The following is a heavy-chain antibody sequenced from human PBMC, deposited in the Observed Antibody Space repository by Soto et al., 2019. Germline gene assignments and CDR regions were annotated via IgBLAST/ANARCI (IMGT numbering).Heavy chain of an antibody. J-gene: IGHJ4*02. CDR1: GFTFDDYA. Sequence: EVQLVESGGGLVQPGRSLRLSCAASGFTFDDYAMHWVRQAPGKGLEWVSGISWNSGSICYADSVKGRFTISRDNAKKSLYLQMNSLVYEYTALYSFAKGGHLFTEGGGDWGQGTLVTVSS. V-gene: IGHV3-9*01. CDR3: AKGGHLFTEGGGD. CDR2: ISWNSGSI. D-gene: IGHD1-26*01.